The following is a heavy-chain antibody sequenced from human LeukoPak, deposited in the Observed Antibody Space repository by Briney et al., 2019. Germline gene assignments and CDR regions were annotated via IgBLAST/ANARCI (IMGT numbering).Heavy chain of an antibody. V-gene: IGHV1-24*01. J-gene: IGHJ5*02. CDR1: GYTLTELS. D-gene: IGHD1-26*01. Sequence: GASVKVSCKVSGYTLTELSMHWVRQAPGKGLEWMGGFDPEDGETIYAQKFQGRVTMTEDTSTDTAYMELSSLRSGDTAVYYCATGGYSGSRAGWFDPWGQGTLVTVSS. CDR2: FDPEDGET. CDR3: ATGGYSGSRAGWFDP.